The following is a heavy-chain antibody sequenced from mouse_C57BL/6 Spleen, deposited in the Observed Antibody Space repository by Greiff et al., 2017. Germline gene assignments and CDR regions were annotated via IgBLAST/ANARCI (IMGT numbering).Heavy chain of an antibody. CDR1: GFTFSDYG. V-gene: IGHV5-17*01. Sequence: DVKLVESGGGLVKPGGSLKLSCAASGFTFSDYGMHWVRQAPEKGLEWVAYISSGSSTIYYADTVKGRFTISRDNAKNTLFLQMTSLRSEDTAMYYCARAYYGNHFDYWGQGTTLTVSS. J-gene: IGHJ2*01. D-gene: IGHD2-10*01. CDR3: ARAYYGNHFDY. CDR2: ISSGSSTI.